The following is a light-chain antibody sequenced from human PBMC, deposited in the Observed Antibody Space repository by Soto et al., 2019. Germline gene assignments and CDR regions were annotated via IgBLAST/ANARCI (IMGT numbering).Light chain of an antibody. CDR3: MQALQTPYT. Sequence: EIVMTQSPLSLPVTPGEPASISYRSSQSLLHSNGYTYLDWYLQKPGQSPQLLIYLGSNRASGVPDRLSGSGSGTDFTLKISRVEAEDVGVYYCMQALQTPYTFGQGTKLEIK. CDR2: LGS. J-gene: IGKJ2*01. CDR1: QSLLHSNGYTY. V-gene: IGKV2-28*01.